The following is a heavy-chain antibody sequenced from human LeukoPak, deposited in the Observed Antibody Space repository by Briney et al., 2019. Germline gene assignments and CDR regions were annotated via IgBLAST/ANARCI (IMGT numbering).Heavy chain of an antibody. V-gene: IGHV4-39*01. CDR2: IYYSGST. CDR3: ARVRGARLAYYYYMDV. J-gene: IGHJ6*03. D-gene: IGHD3-10*01. CDR1: GGSISSNSYY. Sequence: SETLSLTCTVSGGSISSNSYYWGWIRQPPGKGLEWIGSIYYSGSTYYNPSLKSRVTISVDTSKNQFSLKLSSVTAADTAVYYCARVRGARLAYYYYMDVWGKGTTVTVSS.